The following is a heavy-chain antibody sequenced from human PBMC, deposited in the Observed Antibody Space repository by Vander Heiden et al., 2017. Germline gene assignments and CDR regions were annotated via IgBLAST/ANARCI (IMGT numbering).Heavy chain of an antibody. D-gene: IGHD6-19*01. V-gene: IGHV4-59*01. Sequence: QVQLQESGPGLVKPSETLSLTCTVSGGSISSYYWSWIRQPPGKGLEWIGYIYYSGSTNYNPCLKSRVTISVDTSKNQFSLKLSSVTAADTAVYYCARDRPYSSDQGIWGQGTLVTVSS. CDR3: ARDRPYSSDQGI. J-gene: IGHJ4*02. CDR2: IYYSGST. CDR1: GGSISSYY.